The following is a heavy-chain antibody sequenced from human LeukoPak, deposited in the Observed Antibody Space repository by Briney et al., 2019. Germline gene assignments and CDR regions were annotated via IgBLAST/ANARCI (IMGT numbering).Heavy chain of an antibody. CDR1: GFTFSSYG. J-gene: IGHJ4*02. Sequence: PGGSLRLSCVASGFTFSSYGMHWVRQAPGKGLEWVAFIRYDGSNKYYADSVKGRFTISRDNSKNTLYLQMNSLRAEDTAVYYCAKGKLGYCSGGSCYGVDYWGQGTLVTVSS. D-gene: IGHD2-15*01. CDR3: AKGKLGYCSGGSCYGVDY. V-gene: IGHV3-30*02. CDR2: IRYDGSNK.